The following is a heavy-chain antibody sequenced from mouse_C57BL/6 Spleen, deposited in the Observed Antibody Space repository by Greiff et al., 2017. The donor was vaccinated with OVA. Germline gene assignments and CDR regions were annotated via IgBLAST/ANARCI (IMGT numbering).Heavy chain of an antibody. CDR3: ARGDYDEYFDV. CDR1: GYTFTDYY. V-gene: IGHV1-19*01. CDR2: INPYNGGT. D-gene: IGHD2-4*01. Sequence: VHVKQSGPVLVKPGASVKMSCKASGYTFTDYYMNWVKQSHGKSLEWIGVINPYNGGTSYNQKFKGKATLTVDKSSSTAYMELNSLTSEDSAVYYCARGDYDEYFDVWGTGTTVTVSS. J-gene: IGHJ1*03.